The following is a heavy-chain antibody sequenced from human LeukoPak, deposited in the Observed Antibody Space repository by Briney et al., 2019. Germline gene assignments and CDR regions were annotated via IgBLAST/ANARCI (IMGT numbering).Heavy chain of an antibody. V-gene: IGHV4-38-2*01. CDR2: IYHSGST. J-gene: IGHJ4*02. D-gene: IGHD3-22*01. CDR3: ARYYYDSSGYYWGNFDY. Sequence: PSETLSLTCAVSGYSIISGYFWAWIRQPPGKGLEWIGNIYHSGSTYYNPSLKSRVTISVDTSKNQFSLKLSSVTAADTAVYYCARYYYDSSGYYWGNFDYWGQGTLVTASS. CDR1: GYSIISGYF.